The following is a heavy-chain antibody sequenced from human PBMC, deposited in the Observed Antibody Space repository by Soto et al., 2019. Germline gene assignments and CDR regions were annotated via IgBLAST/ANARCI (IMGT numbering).Heavy chain of an antibody. CDR3: ARSGAYIVVVPADIENWFYP. V-gene: IGHV3-64*02. CDR2: ISPNGDST. CDR1: GFTFSKYP. D-gene: IGHD2-2*02. Sequence: GGSLRLSCASSGFTFSKYPMHWVRQAPGKGLEYVSGISPNGDSTYYADSVKGRFTTSRDNSKNTLYLQMNSLRAEDTAVYYCARSGAYIVVVPADIENWFYPWGQGTLLTVSS. J-gene: IGHJ5*02.